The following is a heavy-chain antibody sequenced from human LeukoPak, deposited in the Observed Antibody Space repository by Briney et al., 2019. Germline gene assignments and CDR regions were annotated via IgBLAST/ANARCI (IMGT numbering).Heavy chain of an antibody. CDR3: ARGSLAIFD. CDR1: GFTFSNSE. CDR2: ISSSGRTI. Sequence: GSLRLSCAASGFTFSNSEVNWVRQAPGKGLEWVSYISSSGRTIYYADSVKGRFTISRDNAKNSLYLQVNSLRAEDTAVYYCARGSLAIFDWGQGTLVTVSS. D-gene: IGHD3-9*01. J-gene: IGHJ4*02. V-gene: IGHV3-48*03.